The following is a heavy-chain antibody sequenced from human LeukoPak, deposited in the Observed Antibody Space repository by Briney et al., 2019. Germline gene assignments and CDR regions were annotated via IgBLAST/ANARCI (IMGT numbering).Heavy chain of an antibody. CDR2: INSDGSST. J-gene: IGHJ4*02. V-gene: IGHV3-74*01. CDR1: GFTFSSYW. Sequence: PGGSLRLSCEASGFTFSSYWMHWARQAPGKGLVWVSRINSDGSSTTYADSVKGRFTISRDNAKNMLYLQMNSLRAEDTAVYYCARGGSAYSSSWSTFDSWGQGTLVTVSS. CDR3: ARGGSAYSSSWSTFDS. D-gene: IGHD6-13*01.